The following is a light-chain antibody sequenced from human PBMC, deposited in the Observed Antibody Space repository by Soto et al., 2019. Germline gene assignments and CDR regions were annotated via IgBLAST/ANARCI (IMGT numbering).Light chain of an antibody. J-gene: IGKJ2*01. V-gene: IGKV3-11*01. CDR3: QQRSNWPQYT. CDR1: QSVSSY. Sequence: IVLARSRPTLLLSQGERATLSCRASQSVSSYLAWYQQKPGQAPRLLIYDASNRATGIPARFSGSGSGTDFTLTISSLEPEDFAVYYCQQRSNWPQYTFGQGTKVYIK. CDR2: DAS.